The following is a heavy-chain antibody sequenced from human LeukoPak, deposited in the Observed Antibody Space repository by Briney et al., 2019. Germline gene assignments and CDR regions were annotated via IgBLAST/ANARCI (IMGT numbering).Heavy chain of an antibody. V-gene: IGHV1-46*01. D-gene: IGHD6-6*01. CDR3: ARGIFDLIAARRSYYYYYYMDV. J-gene: IGHJ6*03. CDR2: INPSGGST. CDR1: GYTFTSYY. Sequence: GASVKVSCKASGYTFTSYYMHWVRQAPGQGLEWMGIINPSGGSTSYAQKFQGRVTMTRDTSTSTVYMELSSLRSEDTAVYYCARGIFDLIAARRSYYYYYYMDVWGKGTTVTVSS.